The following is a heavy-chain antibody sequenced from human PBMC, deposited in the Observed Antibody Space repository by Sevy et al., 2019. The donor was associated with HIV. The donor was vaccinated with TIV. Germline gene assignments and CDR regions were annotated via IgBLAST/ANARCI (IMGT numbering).Heavy chain of an antibody. CDR2: INPNSGDT. D-gene: IGHD3-3*01. CDR3: ARVPTIFTEVNWFDP. CDR1: GYTFTAYY. V-gene: IGHV1-2*02. Sequence: ASVKVSCKASGYTFTAYYIHCVRQAPGQGLEYMGWINPNSGDTNYAQNFQGRVTMTSDTSISTVYMDLNRLRSDDTAVYYCARVPTIFTEVNWFDPWGQGTLVTVSS. J-gene: IGHJ5*02.